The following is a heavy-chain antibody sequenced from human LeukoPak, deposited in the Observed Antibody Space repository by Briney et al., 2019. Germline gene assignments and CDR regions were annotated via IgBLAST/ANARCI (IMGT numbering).Heavy chain of an antibody. Sequence: SGGSLRLSCAASGFTFSSYAMHWVRQAPGKGLVWVSRINTDGNITTYADSVKGRFTISRDNAKNALYLQIDSLRADDTAAYYCTRELSGSSSRHFDYWGQGTLATVSS. D-gene: IGHD1-26*01. CDR1: GFTFSSYA. V-gene: IGHV3-74*01. J-gene: IGHJ4*02. CDR3: TRELSGSSSRHFDY. CDR2: INTDGNIT.